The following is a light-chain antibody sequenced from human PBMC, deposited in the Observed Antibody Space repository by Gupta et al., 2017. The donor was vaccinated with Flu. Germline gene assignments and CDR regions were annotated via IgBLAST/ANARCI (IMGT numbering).Light chain of an antibody. CDR3: TSHTSSNTWV. V-gene: IGLV2-14*01. Sequence: SITISCTGTSSDVGRYNFVSWFQQHPGKAPILMIYEVSNRPSGVSNRFAGSKSGNTASPTISGLQAEDDAYYYCTSHTSSNTWVFGGGTKLTVL. CDR1: SSDVGRYNF. CDR2: EVS. J-gene: IGLJ3*02.